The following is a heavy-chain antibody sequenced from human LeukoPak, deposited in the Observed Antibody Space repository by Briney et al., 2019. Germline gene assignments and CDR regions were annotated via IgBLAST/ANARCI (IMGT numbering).Heavy chain of an antibody. J-gene: IGHJ6*02. CDR1: GGTFSSYA. D-gene: IGHD6-13*01. V-gene: IGHV1-69*13. Sequence: SVKVSCKASGGTFSSYAISWVRQAPGQGLEWMGGIIPIFGTANYAQKFQGRVTITADESTSTAYMELSSLRSEDTAVYYCAGGLAAAGYYYGMDVWGQGTTVTVSS. CDR3: AGGLAAAGYYYGMDV. CDR2: IIPIFGTA.